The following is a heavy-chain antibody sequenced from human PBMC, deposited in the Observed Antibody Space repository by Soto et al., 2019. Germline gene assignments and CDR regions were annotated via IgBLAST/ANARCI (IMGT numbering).Heavy chain of an antibody. D-gene: IGHD4-17*01. CDR2: ISGSGGST. CDR3: AKNHDYGDYYDWFDP. J-gene: IGHJ5*02. V-gene: IGHV3-23*01. CDR1: GFTFSSYA. Sequence: GGSLRLSCAASGFTFSSYAMSWVRQAPGKGLEWVSAISGSGGSTYYADSVKGRFTISRDNSKNTLYLQMNSLRAEDTAVYYCAKNHDYGDYYDWFDPWGQGTLVTVSS.